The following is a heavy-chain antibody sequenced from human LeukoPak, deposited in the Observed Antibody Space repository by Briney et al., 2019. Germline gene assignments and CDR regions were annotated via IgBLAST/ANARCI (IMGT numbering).Heavy chain of an antibody. CDR1: GFSFRDYY. D-gene: IGHD3-3*01. V-gene: IGHV3-11*04. Sequence: GGSLRLSCAASGFSFRDYYVLWIRQAPGKGLEWVSYISTTGDTIHHTDSVKGRFTVSRDNAKNTLYLQMNSLRAEDTAFYYCVRDPPDFWSGPPSLDYWGLGTLVTVSS. J-gene: IGHJ4*02. CDR3: VRDPPDFWSGPPSLDY. CDR2: ISTTGDTI.